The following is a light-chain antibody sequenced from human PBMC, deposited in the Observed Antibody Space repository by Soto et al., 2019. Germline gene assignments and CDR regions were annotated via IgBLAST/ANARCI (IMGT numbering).Light chain of an antibody. Sequence: DIQMTQSPSSLSASVGDRVTITCRASQSIRSHLNWYQHKPGKAPKLLIYAASSLQSGVPSRFTGSGSGTDFTLTITSLQPEDFATYYCQQSYITPRNFGPGTKVDIK. CDR3: QQSYITPRN. V-gene: IGKV1-39*01. CDR2: AAS. CDR1: QSIRSH. J-gene: IGKJ3*01.